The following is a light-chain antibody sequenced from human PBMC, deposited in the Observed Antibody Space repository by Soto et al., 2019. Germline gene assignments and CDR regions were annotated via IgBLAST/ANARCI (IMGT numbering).Light chain of an antibody. V-gene: IGLV2-14*03. CDR2: DVS. CDR1: SSDVGGYNY. J-gene: IGLJ1*01. CDR3: SSYTTSNTRQIV. Sequence: QSVLTQPASVSWSPGQSITISCTGTSSDVGGYNYVSWYQHHPGKAPKLIIYDVSNRPSGVSNPFSGSKSGNTASLTISGLQPEDEADYYCSSYTTSNTRQIVFGTGTRSPS.